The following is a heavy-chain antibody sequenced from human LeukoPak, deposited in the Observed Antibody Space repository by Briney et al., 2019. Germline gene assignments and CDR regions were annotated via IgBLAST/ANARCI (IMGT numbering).Heavy chain of an antibody. CDR2: IRYDGSNK. Sequence: GGSLRLSCAASGFTFSSYGMHWVRQAPGKGLEWVAFIRYDGSNKYYADSVKGRFTISRDNSKNTLYLQMNSLRAEDTAVYYCARDRGLPYCGGDCYSGFFDYWGQGTLVTVSS. V-gene: IGHV3-30*02. J-gene: IGHJ4*02. CDR3: ARDRGLPYCGGDCYSGFFDY. D-gene: IGHD2-21*01. CDR1: GFTFSSYG.